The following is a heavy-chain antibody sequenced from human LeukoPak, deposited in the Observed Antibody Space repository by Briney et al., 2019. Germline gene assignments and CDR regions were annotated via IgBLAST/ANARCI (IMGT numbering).Heavy chain of an antibody. CDR3: ARGGPPYDFWSGPRFDH. D-gene: IGHD3-3*01. CDR1: GFTFSSYA. CDR2: ISSSGGTI. V-gene: IGHV3-48*03. J-gene: IGHJ4*02. Sequence: GGSLRLSCAASGFTFSSYAMSWVRQAPGKGLEWISYISSSGGTIYYADSVKGRFIISRDNAKNLMYLQMNSLRAEETAVYYCARGGPPYDFWSGPRFDHWGQGSLVTVSS.